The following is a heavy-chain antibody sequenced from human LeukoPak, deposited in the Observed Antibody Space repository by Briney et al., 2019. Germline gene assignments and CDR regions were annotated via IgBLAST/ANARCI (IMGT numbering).Heavy chain of an antibody. Sequence: SVKVSCKASGGTFSSYAISWVRQAPGQGLEWMGRIIPIFGTANYAQKFQGRVTITTDESTSTAYMELSSLRSEDTAVYYCARDYYDSSGYSWFDPWGQGTLVTVSS. V-gene: IGHV1-69*05. CDR3: ARDYYDSSGYSWFDP. CDR2: IIPIFGTA. CDR1: GGTFSSYA. D-gene: IGHD3-22*01. J-gene: IGHJ5*02.